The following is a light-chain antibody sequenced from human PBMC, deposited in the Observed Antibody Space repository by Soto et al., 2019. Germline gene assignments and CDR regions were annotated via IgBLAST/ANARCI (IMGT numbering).Light chain of an antibody. Sequence: QSVLTQPASVSGSPGQSITISCTGTSSDVGGYNYVSWYKQHPGKAPKLMIYVVSNRPSGVSNRFSGSKSGNTASLTISGLQAEDEADYYCSSYTTSSTVVFGGGTKLTVL. J-gene: IGLJ2*01. CDR2: VVS. V-gene: IGLV2-14*01. CDR1: SSDVGGYNY. CDR3: SSYTTSSTVV.